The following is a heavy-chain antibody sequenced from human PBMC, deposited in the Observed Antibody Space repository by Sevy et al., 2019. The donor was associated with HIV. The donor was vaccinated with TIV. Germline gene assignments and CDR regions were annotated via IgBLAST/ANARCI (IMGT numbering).Heavy chain of an antibody. V-gene: IGHV1-8*01. Sequence: ASVKVSCKASGYTFTNYDINWVRQATGQGLEWMGWMNPNSGNTGYAQKFQGRVTMTRNTSISTAYMELSSLRSEDTAVYYCARGTVLLGIVVVPAARGWFDPWGHGTLVTVSS. CDR2: MNPNSGNT. CDR1: GYTFTNYD. J-gene: IGHJ5*02. D-gene: IGHD2-2*03. CDR3: ARGTVLLGIVVVPAARGWFDP.